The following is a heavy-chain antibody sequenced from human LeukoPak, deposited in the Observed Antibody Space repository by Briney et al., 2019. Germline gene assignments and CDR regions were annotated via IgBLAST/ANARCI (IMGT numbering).Heavy chain of an antibody. CDR3: ARVGPKDARGWYRSEARYYYMDV. Sequence: GGSLRLSCAASGFTFDDYGMSWVRQAPGKGLEWVSGINWNGGSTGYADSVEGRFTISRDNAKNSLYLQMNSLRAEDTALYYCARVGPKDARGWYRSEARYYYMDVWGKGTTVTVSS. CDR1: GFTFDDYG. D-gene: IGHD6-19*01. J-gene: IGHJ6*03. V-gene: IGHV3-20*04. CDR2: INWNGGST.